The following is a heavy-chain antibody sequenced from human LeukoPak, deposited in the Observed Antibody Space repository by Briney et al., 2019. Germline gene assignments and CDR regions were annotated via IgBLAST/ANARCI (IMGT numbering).Heavy chain of an antibody. CDR1: GYTFTSYY. Sequence: ASVKVSCKASGYTFTSYYMHWVRQAPGQGLEWMGIISPTGGSTNYAQKFQGRITMTRDTSASTVYMELSSLRSDDTAMYYCARAAYGDCPRHWGQGTLATVSS. CDR3: ARAAYGDCPRH. J-gene: IGHJ4*02. CDR2: ISPTGGST. V-gene: IGHV1-46*01. D-gene: IGHD4-17*01.